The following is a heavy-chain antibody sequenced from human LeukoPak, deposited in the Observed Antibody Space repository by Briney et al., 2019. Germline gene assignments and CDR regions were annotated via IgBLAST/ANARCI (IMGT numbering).Heavy chain of an antibody. J-gene: IGHJ4*02. CDR3: ASPFKYGDYGDY. Sequence: WVRQPPGKGLEWIGSIYYSGSTYYNPSLKSRVTISVDTSKNQFSLKLSSVTAADTAVYYCASPFKYGDYGDYWGQGTLVTVSS. CDR2: IYYSGST. V-gene: IGHV4-39*01. D-gene: IGHD4-17*01.